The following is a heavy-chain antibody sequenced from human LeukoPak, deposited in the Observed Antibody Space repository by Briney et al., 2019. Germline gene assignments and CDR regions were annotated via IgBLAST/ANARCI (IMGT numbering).Heavy chain of an antibody. CDR2: INHSGST. V-gene: IGHV4-34*01. D-gene: IGHD6-19*01. CDR1: GGSFSGDY. CDR3: ARQWLVRYPRNYYYGMDV. J-gene: IGHJ6*02. Sequence: PSETLSLTCAVYGGSFSGDYWSWIRQPPGKGLEWIGEINHSGSTNYNPSLKSRVTISVDTSKNQFSLKLSSVTAADTAVYSCARQWLVRYPRNYYYGMDVWGQGTTVTVSS.